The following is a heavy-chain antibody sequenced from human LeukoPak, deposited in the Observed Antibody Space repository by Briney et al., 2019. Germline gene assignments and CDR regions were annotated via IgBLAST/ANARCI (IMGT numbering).Heavy chain of an antibody. V-gene: IGHV4-61*01. J-gene: IGHJ4*02. CDR3: ARTHDYGDYPTTYFDY. CDR2: IYYSGST. D-gene: IGHD4-17*01. CDR1: GYSIINGFY. Sequence: SETLSLTCTVFGYSIINGFYWDWIRQPPGKGLEWIGYIYYSGSTKYNPSLKSRVTISVDTSKNQFSLKLSSVTAVDTAVYYCARTHDYGDYPTTYFDYWGQGTLVTVSS.